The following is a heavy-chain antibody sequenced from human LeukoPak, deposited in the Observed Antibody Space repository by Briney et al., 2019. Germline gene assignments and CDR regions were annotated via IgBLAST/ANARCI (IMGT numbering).Heavy chain of an antibody. CDR3: VSQRETLRYCGSGSCRLDC. J-gene: IGHJ4*02. V-gene: IGHV4-31*03. Sequence: SQTLSLTCTVSGDSISSGGYFWNWIRQHPVKGLEWIGNIYNSGSTDYNPSLISRLTISLDTSKNQFSLRLSSVSAAYTLVYYSVSQRETLRYCGSGSCRLDCWGQGTLVTVSS. CDR1: GDSISSGGYF. D-gene: IGHD2-15*01. CDR2: IYNSGST.